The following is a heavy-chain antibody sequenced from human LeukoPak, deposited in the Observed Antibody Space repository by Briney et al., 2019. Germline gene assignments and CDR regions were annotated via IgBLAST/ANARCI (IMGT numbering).Heavy chain of an antibody. CDR1: GDSDSSNSAA. D-gene: IGHD1-26*01. CDR3: ARDPVGGSTIFDY. CDR2: TYYRSKWYY. J-gene: IGHJ4*02. V-gene: IGHV6-1*01. Sequence: SQTLSLTCAISGDSDSSNSAAWNWIRQSPSRGLEWLGRTYYRSKWYYDYAVAVKSRISINPDTSKNQFSLQLSPVTPEDTAVYYCARDPVGGSTIFDYWGQGTLVTVSS.